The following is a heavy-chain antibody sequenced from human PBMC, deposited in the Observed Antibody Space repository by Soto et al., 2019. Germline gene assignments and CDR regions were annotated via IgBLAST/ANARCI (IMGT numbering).Heavy chain of an antibody. CDR3: ARVPPGGYSGYDSAFDI. CDR2: INWNGGST. Sequence: PGGSLRLSCAASGSTFDDYGMSWVRQAPGKGLEWVSGINWNGGSTGYADSVKGRFTISRDNAKNSLYLQMNSLRAEDTALYYCARVPPGGYSGYDSAFDIWGQGTMVTVSS. V-gene: IGHV3-20*04. CDR1: GSTFDDYG. D-gene: IGHD5-12*01. J-gene: IGHJ3*02.